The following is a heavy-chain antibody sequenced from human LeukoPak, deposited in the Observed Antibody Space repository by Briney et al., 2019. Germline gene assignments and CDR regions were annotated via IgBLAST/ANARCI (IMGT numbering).Heavy chain of an antibody. D-gene: IGHD1-26*01. V-gene: IGHV3-33*01. J-gene: IGHJ4*02. CDR3: ARDQSRREGGYYMILDY. CDR2: IWYDGSNT. CDR1: GFTFSNYG. Sequence: QAGRSLRLSCAASGFTFSNYGMHWVRQAPGKGLECVAVIWYDGSNTYYADSVKGRFTISRDNSKNTLYLQMNSLRTEDTAVYFCARDQSRREGGYYMILDYWGQGTLVTVSS.